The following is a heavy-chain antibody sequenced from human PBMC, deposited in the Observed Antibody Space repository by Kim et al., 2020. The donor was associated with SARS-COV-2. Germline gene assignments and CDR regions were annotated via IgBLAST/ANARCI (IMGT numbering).Heavy chain of an antibody. D-gene: IGHD6-19*01. CDR1: GYSFTSYW. CDR2: IDPSDSYT. Sequence: GESLKISCKGSGYSFTSYWISWVRQMPGKGLEWMGRIDPSDSYTNYSPSFQGQVTISADKSISTAYLQWSSLKASDTAMYYCARQGASGLEAPRCWGQGTLVTGSS. CDR3: ARQGASGLEAPRC. J-gene: IGHJ4*02. V-gene: IGHV5-10-1*01.